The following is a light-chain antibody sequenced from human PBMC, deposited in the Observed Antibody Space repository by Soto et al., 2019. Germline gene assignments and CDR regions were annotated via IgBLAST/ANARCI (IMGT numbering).Light chain of an antibody. J-gene: IGKJ1*01. CDR3: QQCHRYLT. V-gene: IGKV1-5*01. Sequence: DIQMTQSPSTLSASVGDRVTIXXRASASMSDCLAWYQQKPGKAPKILIYAASSLQSGVPSRFSGRGSGTEFTLTISSLQPDDIATYYCQQCHRYLTFGQGTKVDIK. CDR2: AAS. CDR1: ASMSDC.